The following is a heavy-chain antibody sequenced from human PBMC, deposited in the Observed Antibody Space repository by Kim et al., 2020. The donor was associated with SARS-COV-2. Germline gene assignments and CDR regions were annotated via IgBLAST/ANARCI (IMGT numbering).Heavy chain of an antibody. J-gene: IGHJ5*02. CDR3: ARGSGYVHNWFDP. Sequence: YAPDFQGRDTMTRDTSTGTVYMAMSSLRSEDTAVYYCARGSGYVHNWFDPWGQGTLVTVSS. D-gene: IGHD3-22*01. V-gene: IGHV1-46*01.